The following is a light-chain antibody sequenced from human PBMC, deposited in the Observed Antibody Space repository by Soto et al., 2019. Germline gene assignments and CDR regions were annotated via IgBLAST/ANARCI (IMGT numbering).Light chain of an antibody. V-gene: IGKV3-15*01. J-gene: IGKJ4*01. CDR3: QQYAGWPLT. CDR2: KTS. CDR1: RTIGTN. Sequence: IVMTQSPATVSVSPGESTSLSCRASRTIGTNLGWYQQKPGQAPRLLISKTSNRATGVPDRFSGSGSGTEFTLTITSLQSEDIAVYYCQQYAGWPLTFGGGTKVDIK.